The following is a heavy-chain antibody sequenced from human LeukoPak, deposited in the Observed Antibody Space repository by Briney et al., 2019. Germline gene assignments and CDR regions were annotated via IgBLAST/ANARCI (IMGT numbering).Heavy chain of an antibody. J-gene: IGHJ4*02. CDR1: GGSISSSSYY. Sequence: PSETLSLTCTVSGGSISSSSYYWSWIRQPAGKGLEWIGRIYTSGSTNYNPSLKSRVTISVDTSKNQFSLKLSSVTAADTAVYYCARSGGGYYDILTGYSPEYYFDYWGQGTLVTVSS. CDR3: ARSGGGYYDILTGYSPEYYFDY. D-gene: IGHD3-9*01. V-gene: IGHV4-61*02. CDR2: IYTSGST.